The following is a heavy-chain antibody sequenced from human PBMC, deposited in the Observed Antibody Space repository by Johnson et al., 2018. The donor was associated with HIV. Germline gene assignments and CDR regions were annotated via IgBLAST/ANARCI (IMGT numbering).Heavy chain of an antibody. CDR1: GFTFRSYG. CDR3: ATIMSYYGRGAFDI. CDR2: ISYDGSNK. Sequence: QVQLVESGGGVVQPGRSLRLSCAASGFTFRSYGMHWVRQAPGKGLEWVAVISYDGSNKYYTNSVKGRFTISRDNSKLFLQMNSLRAEDTAVYYCATIMSYYGRGAFDIWGQGTVVTVSS. D-gene: IGHD3-10*01. V-gene: IGHV3-30*03. J-gene: IGHJ3*02.